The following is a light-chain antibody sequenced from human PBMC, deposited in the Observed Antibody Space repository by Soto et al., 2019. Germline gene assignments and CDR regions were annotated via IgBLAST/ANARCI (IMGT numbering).Light chain of an antibody. J-gene: IGKJ4*01. Sequence: DIVLTQSPGTLSLSPGERATLSCRASQSISSSYLAWYRQKPGQAPRLLMYDASSRATGVPDRFSGSGSGTDFTLTISRLEPEDCAVYYCQQFARSPGAFGGGTKVEIK. V-gene: IGKV3-20*01. CDR1: QSISSSY. CDR3: QQFARSPGA. CDR2: DAS.